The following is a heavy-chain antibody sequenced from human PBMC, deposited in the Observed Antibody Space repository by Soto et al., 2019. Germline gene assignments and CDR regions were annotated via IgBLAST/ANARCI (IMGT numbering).Heavy chain of an antibody. J-gene: IGHJ3*02. D-gene: IGHD3-22*01. CDR2: ISAYNGNT. Sequence: ASVKVSCKASGYTFTSYGISWVRQAPGQGLEWMGWISAYNGNTNYAQKLQGRVTMTTDTSTSTAYMELRSLRSDDTAVYYCAREDYYDSSGYMDDAFDICGQGTMVTVSS. CDR3: AREDYYDSSGYMDDAFDI. V-gene: IGHV1-18*04. CDR1: GYTFTSYG.